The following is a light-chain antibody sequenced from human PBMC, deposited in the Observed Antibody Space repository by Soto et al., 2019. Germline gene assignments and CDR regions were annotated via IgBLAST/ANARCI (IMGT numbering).Light chain of an antibody. CDR1: NLGSKS. J-gene: IGLJ1*01. Sequence: SYVLTQPPSVSVAPGQTARITCGGDNLGSKSVHWYQQKPGQAPVLVVYDDSDRPSGIPERFSGSNSGNTATLTISRVGAGDEADYYCQVWDDDSDHHVLGTGTKLTVL. V-gene: IGLV3-21*02. CDR3: QVWDDDSDHHV. CDR2: DDS.